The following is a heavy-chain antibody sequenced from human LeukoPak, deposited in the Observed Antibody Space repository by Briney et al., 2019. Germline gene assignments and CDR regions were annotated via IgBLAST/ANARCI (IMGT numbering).Heavy chain of an antibody. Sequence: GGSLRLSCAASGFTFSSYGMHWVRQAPGKGLEWVAVIWYDGSNKYYADSVKCRFTISRDNSKNTLYLQMNSLRAEDTAVYYCAKNGDYRSYYYYYYMDVWGKGTTVTVSS. J-gene: IGHJ6*03. D-gene: IGHD4-17*01. CDR3: AKNGDYRSYYYYYYMDV. V-gene: IGHV3-33*06. CDR1: GFTFSSYG. CDR2: IWYDGSNK.